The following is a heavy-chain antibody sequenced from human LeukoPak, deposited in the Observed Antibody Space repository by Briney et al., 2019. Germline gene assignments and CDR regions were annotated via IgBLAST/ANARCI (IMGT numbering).Heavy chain of an antibody. CDR1: GGSISSSSYY. CDR2: IYYSGST. CDR3: ARVLEGGYRLGSYYFDY. V-gene: IGHV4-39*07. Sequence: PSETLSLTCTVSGGSISSSSYYWGWIRQPPGTGLEWIGSIYYSGSTYYNPSLKSRVTISVDTSKNQFSLKLSSVTAADTAVYYCARVLEGGYRLGSYYFDYWGQGTLVTVSS. D-gene: IGHD2-21*02. J-gene: IGHJ4*02.